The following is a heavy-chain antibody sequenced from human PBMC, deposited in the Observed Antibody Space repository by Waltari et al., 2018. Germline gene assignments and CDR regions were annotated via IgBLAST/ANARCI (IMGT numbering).Heavy chain of an antibody. CDR1: GDFLTRNYC. CDR3: ARDRGRGLYLDS. V-gene: IGHV4-4*02. D-gene: IGHD2-15*01. Sequence: QLQLQESGPGLVKPSGTLSLTCVVSGDFLTRNYCWSWVRQSPGKGLEWIGQVDRYGRTNYNPSFASRVIMSLDTSINHFSLNMFSATAADTAVYYCARDRGRGLYLDSWGRGTLVSVS. CDR2: VDRYGRT. J-gene: IGHJ4*02.